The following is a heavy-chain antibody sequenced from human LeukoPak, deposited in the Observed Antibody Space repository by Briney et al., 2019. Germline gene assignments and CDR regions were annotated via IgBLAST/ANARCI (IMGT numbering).Heavy chain of an antibody. V-gene: IGHV5-51*01. D-gene: IGHD3-22*01. Sequence: GESLKISCKGSGYSFTSFWIGWVRQMPGKGLEWMGIIYPGDSDTRYSPSFQGQVTISADKSISTAYLQWSSLKASDTAMYYCARHPLDSSGYGDAFDIWGQGTMVTVSS. CDR1: GYSFTSFW. J-gene: IGHJ3*02. CDR3: ARHPLDSSGYGDAFDI. CDR2: IYPGDSDT.